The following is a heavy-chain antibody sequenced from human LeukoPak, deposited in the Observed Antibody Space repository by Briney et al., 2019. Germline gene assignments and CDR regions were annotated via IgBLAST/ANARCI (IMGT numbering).Heavy chain of an antibody. Sequence: PGGSLRLSCAASGFTFSSYGMHWVRQAPGKGLESVAFIRYDGSNKYYADSVKGRFTISRDNSKNTLYLQMNSLRAEDTAVYYCAKDSDFWSGYYIDYWGQGTLVTVSS. J-gene: IGHJ4*02. CDR2: IRYDGSNK. CDR3: AKDSDFWSGYYIDY. CDR1: GFTFSSYG. D-gene: IGHD3-3*01. V-gene: IGHV3-30*02.